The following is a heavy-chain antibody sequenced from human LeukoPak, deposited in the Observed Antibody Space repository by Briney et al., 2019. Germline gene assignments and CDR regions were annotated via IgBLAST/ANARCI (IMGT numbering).Heavy chain of an antibody. J-gene: IGHJ4*01. D-gene: IGHD3-10*01. V-gene: IGHV1-18*01. CDR3: AREPPPAYGSGSYTDY. CDR2: ISAYNGNT. Sequence: WASVKVSCKASGYTFTSYGISWVRQAPGQGLEWMGWISAYNGNTKYAQKLQGRVTMPTDTSTSTAYMAVRSLSSDDTAGYYLAREPPPAYGSGSYTDYWGHGTLVTVSS. CDR1: GYTFTSYG.